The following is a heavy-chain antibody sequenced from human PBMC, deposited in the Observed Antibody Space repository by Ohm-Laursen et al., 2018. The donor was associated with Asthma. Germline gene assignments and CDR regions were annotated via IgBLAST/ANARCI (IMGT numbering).Heavy chain of an antibody. V-gene: IGHV3-23*01. D-gene: IGHD2-2*03. J-gene: IGHJ6*02. Sequence: SLRLSCAAPKFTFSNYAMNWVRQPPGKGLEWVSEISSTGGSTDYADSVKGRFTTSRDNSKNTLYLQMNSLRAEDTAVYYCARDFGYCSSTSCYGNYYYYYGMDVWGQGTTVTVSS. CDR2: ISSTGGST. CDR3: ARDFGYCSSTSCYGNYYYYYGMDV. CDR1: KFTFSNYA.